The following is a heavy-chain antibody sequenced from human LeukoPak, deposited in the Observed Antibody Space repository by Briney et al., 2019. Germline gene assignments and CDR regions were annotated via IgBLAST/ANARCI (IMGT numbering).Heavy chain of an antibody. V-gene: IGHV3-15*01. CDR2: IKRETDGGTI. J-gene: IGHJ1*01. Sequence: PGGSLRLSCVGSGFSFSDTWMSWVRQAPGKGLEWLGRIKRETDGGTIDYAAPVKGRFTISRDDSRNTLYLQMDSLKIEDTAVYYCTTDRYYDNSELQFQHWGQGTLVTVSS. CDR1: GFSFSDTW. CDR3: TTDRYYDNSELQFQH. D-gene: IGHD3-22*01.